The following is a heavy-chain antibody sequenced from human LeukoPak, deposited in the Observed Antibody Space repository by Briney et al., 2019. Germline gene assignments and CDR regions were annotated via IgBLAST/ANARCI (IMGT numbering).Heavy chain of an antibody. Sequence: ASVKVSCKASGYTFTSYYMHWVRQAPGQGLEWMGIINPSGGSTSYAQKFQGRVTMTRDMSTSTVYMELSSLRSEDTAVYYCARDRYYDSSGYYYASYMDVWGKGTTVTVSS. J-gene: IGHJ6*03. CDR2: INPSGGST. CDR3: ARDRYYDSSGYYYASYMDV. CDR1: GYTFTSYY. V-gene: IGHV1-46*01. D-gene: IGHD3-22*01.